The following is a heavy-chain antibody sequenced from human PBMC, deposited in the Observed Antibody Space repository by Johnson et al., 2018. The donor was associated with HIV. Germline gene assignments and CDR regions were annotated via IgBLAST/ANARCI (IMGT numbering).Heavy chain of an antibody. J-gene: IGHJ3*02. V-gene: IGHV3-15*01. Sequence: VQLVESGGGLVEPGGSLRLSCAASGFTFNNAWMSWVRQAPVTGLEWVGRIKSKTDGGTTDYAAPVKGRFTISRDDSKKSLYLQINSLRNEDTAVYYCKNGGAYSYGGGDDAFDIWGQGTMVTVSS. CDR1: GFTFNNAW. CDR2: IKSKTDGGTT. CDR3: KNGGAYSYGGGDDAFDI. D-gene: IGHD5-18*01.